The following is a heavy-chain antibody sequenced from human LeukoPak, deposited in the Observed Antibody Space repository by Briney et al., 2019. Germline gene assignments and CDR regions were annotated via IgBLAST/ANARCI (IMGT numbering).Heavy chain of an antibody. V-gene: IGHV4-4*07. D-gene: IGHD6-19*01. J-gene: IGHJ4*03. CDR1: GGSISSYY. CDR2: IYTSGST. Sequence: SETLSLTCTVSGGSISSYYWSWIRQPAGKGLEWIGRIYTSGSTNYNPSLKSRVTISVDTSNNQFSLRLNSVTAADTALYYCARETEKQWQYWGQGTVVTVSS. CDR3: ARETEKQWQY.